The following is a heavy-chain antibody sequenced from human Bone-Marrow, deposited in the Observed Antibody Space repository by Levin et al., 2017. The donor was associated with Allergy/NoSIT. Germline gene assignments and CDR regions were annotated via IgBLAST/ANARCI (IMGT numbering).Heavy chain of an antibody. V-gene: IGHV1-69*02. CDR3: ARGGYYGSGSYYNERGSEGGMDG. CDR2: IIPILGIA. D-gene: IGHD3-10*01. J-gene: IGHJ6*02. CDR1: GGTFSSYT. Sequence: KISCKASGGTFSSYTISWVRQAPGQGLEWMGRIIPILGIANYAQKFQGRVTITADKSTSTAYMELSSLRSEDTAVYYCARGGYYGSGSYYNERGSEGGMDGWGQGTTVTVSS.